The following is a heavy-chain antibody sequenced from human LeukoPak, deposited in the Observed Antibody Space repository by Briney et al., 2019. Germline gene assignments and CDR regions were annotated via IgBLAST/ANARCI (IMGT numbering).Heavy chain of an antibody. V-gene: IGHV3-30*04. J-gene: IGHJ4*02. CDR2: IRYDGSNK. D-gene: IGHD1-26*01. CDR1: GFTFSSYA. Sequence: GGSLRLSCAASGFTFSSYAMHWVRQAPGNGLEWVAVIRYDGSNKNYADSVKGRFTISRDNSKNTLYLQMNSLRAEDTAVYYCARDSWSGSYLGYWGQGTLVTVSS. CDR3: ARDSWSGSYLGY.